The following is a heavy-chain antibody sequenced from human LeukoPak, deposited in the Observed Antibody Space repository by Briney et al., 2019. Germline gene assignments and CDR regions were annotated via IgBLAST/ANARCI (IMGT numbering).Heavy chain of an antibody. J-gene: IGHJ4*02. V-gene: IGHV4-59*08. Sequence: SETLSLTCTGSGVSISGYYWSWIRQPPGKGLEWIGYIYYSGSTKYNPSLKSRVTISVDTSKNQFSLKLTSVTAADTAVYYCARHYGSGTYPLDYWGQGTLVTVSS. CDR2: IYYSGST. CDR1: GVSISGYY. CDR3: ARHYGSGTYPLDY. D-gene: IGHD3-10*01.